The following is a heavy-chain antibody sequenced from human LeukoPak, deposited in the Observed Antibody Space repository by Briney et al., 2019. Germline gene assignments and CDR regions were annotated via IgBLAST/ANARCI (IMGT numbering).Heavy chain of an antibody. Sequence: ASVKVSCKASGYTFTSYGISWGRQAPGQGLEWMGGISAYNGNTNYAQKLQGRVTMTTDTSTSTAYMELRSLRSDDTAVYYCARAAEYSPMARGVDYWAQGTLVTVSS. CDR3: ARAAEYSPMARGVDY. CDR1: GYTFTSYG. CDR2: ISAYNGNT. D-gene: IGHD6-6*01. J-gene: IGHJ4*02. V-gene: IGHV1-18*01.